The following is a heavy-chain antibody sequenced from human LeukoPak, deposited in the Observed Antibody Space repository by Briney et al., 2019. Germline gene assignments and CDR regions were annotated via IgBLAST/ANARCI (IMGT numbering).Heavy chain of an antibody. D-gene: IGHD6-13*01. CDR1: GFTFSDYY. CDR3: ARVLRPGIAAAGTGYFQH. V-gene: IGHV3-20*04. CDR2: INWNGGST. Sequence: GGSLRLSCAASGFTFSDYYMSWIRQAPGKGLEWVSGINWNGGSTGYADSVKGRFTISRDNAKNSLHLQMNSLRAEDTALYYCARVLRPGIAAAGTGYFQHWGQGTLVTVSS. J-gene: IGHJ1*01.